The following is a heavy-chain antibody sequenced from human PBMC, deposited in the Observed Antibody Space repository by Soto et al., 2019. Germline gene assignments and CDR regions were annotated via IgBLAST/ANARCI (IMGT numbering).Heavy chain of an antibody. CDR2: ISTSSRFI. CDR3: ATAGDSSRYYFDS. CDR1: GFTFSTYS. D-gene: IGHD6-13*01. V-gene: IGHV3-21*01. Sequence: EVQLVESGGGLVTPGGSLRLSCAASGFTFSTYSMNWVRQAPGKGLEWVSSISTSSRFIYYADSLKGRFTISRDDAKNSLYLQMNSLRAEDTALYYCATAGDSSRYYFDSWGQGTLVTVSS. J-gene: IGHJ4*02.